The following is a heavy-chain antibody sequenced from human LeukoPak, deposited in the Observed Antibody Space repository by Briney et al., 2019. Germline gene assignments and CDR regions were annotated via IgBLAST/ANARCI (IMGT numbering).Heavy chain of an antibody. CDR3: ARGRSTGKSFDY. V-gene: IGHV4-30-4*08. CDR2: INHSGST. D-gene: IGHD1-14*01. Sequence: SQTLSLTCTVSGGSISSGDYYWSWIRQPPGKGLEWIGEINHSGSTNYNPSLKSRVTISVDTSKNQFSLKLSSVTAADTAVYYCARGRSTGKSFDYWGQGTLVTVSS. J-gene: IGHJ4*02. CDR1: GGSISSGDYY.